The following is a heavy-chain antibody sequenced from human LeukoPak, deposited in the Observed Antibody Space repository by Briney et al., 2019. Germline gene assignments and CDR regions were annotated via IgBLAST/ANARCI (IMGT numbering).Heavy chain of an antibody. V-gene: IGHV1-2*02. CDR1: GYTFTGYY. J-gene: IGHJ6*03. CDR2: VNPNSGDT. Sequence: ASVKVSCKASGYTFTGYYMHWVRQAPGQGLEWMGCVNPNSGDTNYAQKFQGRVTMTRDMSTSTVYMELSSLRSEDTAVYYCAREAIVVVVAEDYYMDVWGKGTTVTVSS. CDR3: AREAIVVVVAEDYYMDV. D-gene: IGHD2-15*01.